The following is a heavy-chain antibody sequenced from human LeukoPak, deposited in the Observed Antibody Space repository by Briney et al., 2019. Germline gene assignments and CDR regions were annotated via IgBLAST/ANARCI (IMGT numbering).Heavy chain of an antibody. D-gene: IGHD3-9*01. Sequence: GGSLRLSCAASAFTFSNAWMNWVRQAPGKGLEWVCRIKSKTDGGTTDYAAPVKGRFTISRDDSKNTLYLQMDSLKTEDTAVYYCTRYFELWGQGTLVTVSS. J-gene: IGHJ4*02. CDR1: AFTFSNAW. CDR3: TRYFEL. CDR2: IKSKTDGGTT. V-gene: IGHV3-15*01.